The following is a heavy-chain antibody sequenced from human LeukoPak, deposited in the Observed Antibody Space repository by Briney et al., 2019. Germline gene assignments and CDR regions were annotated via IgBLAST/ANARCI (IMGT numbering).Heavy chain of an antibody. CDR1: GFTFSTYA. D-gene: IGHD6-19*01. CDR2: ISGSGGST. Sequence: PGGSLRLSCAASGFTFSTYAMSWVRQAPGKGLEWGSAISGSGGSTYYADSVKGRFTISRDNSKNTLYLQVNSLRAEDTALYYCAKGRSGWPNRLDYWGQGTLVTVSS. CDR3: AKGRSGWPNRLDY. V-gene: IGHV3-23*01. J-gene: IGHJ4*02.